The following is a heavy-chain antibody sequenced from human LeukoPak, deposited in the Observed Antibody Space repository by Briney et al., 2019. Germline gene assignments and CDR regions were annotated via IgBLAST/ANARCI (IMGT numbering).Heavy chain of an antibody. CDR3: ARDLTDCSSTSCFYYMDV. CDR1: GFTLSDYW. CDR2: IKQDGSEK. Sequence: GGSLRLSCAASGFTLSDYWMSWVRQAPGKGLEWVANIKQDGSEKYYVGSLKGRFTSSRDNAKNSLYLQMNSLRAEDTAVYYCARDLTDCSSTSCFYYMDVWGKGTTVTVSS. V-gene: IGHV3-7*01. J-gene: IGHJ6*03. D-gene: IGHD2-2*01.